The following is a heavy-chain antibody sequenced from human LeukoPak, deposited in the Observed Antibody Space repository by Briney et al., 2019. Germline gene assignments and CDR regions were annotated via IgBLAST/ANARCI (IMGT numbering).Heavy chain of an antibody. CDR1: GYTFTGYY. D-gene: IGHD6-13*01. V-gene: IGHV1-2*02. CDR2: INPNSGGT. CDR3: ARARDRQQLVPFDY. Sequence: ASVKVSCKASGYTFTGYYMHWVRQAPGQGLEWMGWINPNSGGTNYAQKFQGRVTMTRGTSISTAYMELSRLGSDDTAVYYCARARDRQQLVPFDYWGQGTLVTVSS. J-gene: IGHJ4*02.